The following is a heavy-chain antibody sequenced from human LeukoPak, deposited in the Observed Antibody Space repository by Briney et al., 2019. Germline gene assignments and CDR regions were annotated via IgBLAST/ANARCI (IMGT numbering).Heavy chain of an antibody. J-gene: IGHJ5*02. Sequence: SETLSLTCTVSGGSISSGGYYWSWIRQNPGKGLEWIGYIYYSGSTYYNPSLKSRVTISVDTSKNQFSLKLSSVTAADTAVYYCARDEAGAIAAAGTSWFDPWGQGTLVTVSS. CDR2: IYYSGST. CDR3: ARDEAGAIAAAGTSWFDP. CDR1: GGSISSGGYY. D-gene: IGHD6-13*01. V-gene: IGHV4-31*03.